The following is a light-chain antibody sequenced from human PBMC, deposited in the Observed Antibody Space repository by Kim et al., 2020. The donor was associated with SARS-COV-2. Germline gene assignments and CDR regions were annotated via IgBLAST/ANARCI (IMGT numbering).Light chain of an antibody. Sequence: GQSITISGTGTSSDVGAYEYVSWYQQHPGKAPKLMIFDDNNRPSGVSNRFSGSKSGNTASLTISGLQAEDEADYYCSSYTTSGTPVFGGGTQLTVL. CDR2: DDN. J-gene: IGLJ2*01. CDR1: SSDVGAYEY. CDR3: SSYTTSGTPV. V-gene: IGLV2-14*03.